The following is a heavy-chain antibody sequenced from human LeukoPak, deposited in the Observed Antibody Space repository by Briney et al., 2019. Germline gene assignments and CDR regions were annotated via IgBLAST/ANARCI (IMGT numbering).Heavy chain of an antibody. CDR3: ARNGGNSDFDY. D-gene: IGHD4-23*01. CDR1: GGSISSSSSNC. V-gene: IGHV4-4*02. CDR2: IYHSGAT. J-gene: IGHJ4*02. Sequence: SETLSLTCAVSGGSISSSSSNCWTWVRQPPGKGLEWIGEIYHSGATNYNPSLKSRVTMLLDKSKNQLSLKLNSVTAADTAVYYCARNGGNSDFDYWGQGALVTVSS.